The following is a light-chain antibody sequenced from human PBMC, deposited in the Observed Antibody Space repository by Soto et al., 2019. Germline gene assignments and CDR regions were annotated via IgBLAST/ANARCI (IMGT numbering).Light chain of an antibody. Sequence: EIVMTQSPATLSVSPGERATLSCRASQSVNIYLAWYQQKPGQAPRLLIFGATYRATGIPARFSGSGSGTEFNLTISSLQSEDFGVYFCQQYDDWLRLTFGGATKVDIK. CDR3: QQYDDWLRLT. CDR2: GAT. V-gene: IGKV3D-15*01. J-gene: IGKJ4*01. CDR1: QSVNIY.